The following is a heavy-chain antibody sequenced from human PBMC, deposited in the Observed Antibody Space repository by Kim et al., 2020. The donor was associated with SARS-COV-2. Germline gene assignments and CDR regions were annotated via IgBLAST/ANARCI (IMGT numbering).Heavy chain of an antibody. Sequence: SETLSLTCTVSGGSISSSSYYWGWIRQPPGKGLEWIGSIYYSGSTYYNPSLKSRVTISVDTSKNQFSLKLTSVTAADTAVYYCARHLYNSSWYLNWLDPWGQGTLVTVSS. V-gene: IGHV4-39*01. J-gene: IGHJ5*02. CDR3: ARHLYNSSWYLNWLDP. CDR2: IYYSGST. CDR1: GGSISSSSYY. D-gene: IGHD6-13*01.